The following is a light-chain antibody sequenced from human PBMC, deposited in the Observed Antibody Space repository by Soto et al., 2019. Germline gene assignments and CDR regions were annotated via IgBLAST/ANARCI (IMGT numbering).Light chain of an antibody. CDR2: EVS. Sequence: QSALTQPASVSGSPGQSITISCTGTSSDVGGYNYVSWYQQHPGKAPKLLIYEVSNRPSGVSNRFSGSKSGKTASLTISGIQAEDEADYYCSSYTSSSTRVFGTGTKLTVL. CDR3: SSYTSSSTRV. J-gene: IGLJ1*01. CDR1: SSDVGGYNY. V-gene: IGLV2-14*01.